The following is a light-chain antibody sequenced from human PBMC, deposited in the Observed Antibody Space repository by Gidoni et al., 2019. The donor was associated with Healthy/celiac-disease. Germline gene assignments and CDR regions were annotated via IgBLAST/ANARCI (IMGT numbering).Light chain of an antibody. Sequence: DIQMTQSPSSLSASVGDRVPITCRASQSISSYLNWYQQKPGKAPKLLIYAASSLQSGVPSRLSGSGSGTDFTLTISSLQPEDFATYYGQQSYSTPPTVGQGTRLEIK. CDR1: QSISSY. CDR3: QQSYSTPPT. J-gene: IGKJ5*01. CDR2: AAS. V-gene: IGKV1-39*01.